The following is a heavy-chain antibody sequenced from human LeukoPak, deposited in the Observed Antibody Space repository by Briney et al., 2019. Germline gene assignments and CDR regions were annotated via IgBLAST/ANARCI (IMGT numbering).Heavy chain of an antibody. Sequence: GASVKVSCKASGYTFTSYYMHWVRQAPGQGLEWMGIINPSGGSTSYAQKFQGRVTITADESTSTAYMELSSLRSEDTAVYYCARDGSKGYCSSTSCYPSNWFDPWGQGTLVTVSS. J-gene: IGHJ5*02. CDR2: INPSGGST. CDR3: ARDGSKGYCSSTSCYPSNWFDP. D-gene: IGHD2-2*01. V-gene: IGHV1-46*01. CDR1: GYTFTSYY.